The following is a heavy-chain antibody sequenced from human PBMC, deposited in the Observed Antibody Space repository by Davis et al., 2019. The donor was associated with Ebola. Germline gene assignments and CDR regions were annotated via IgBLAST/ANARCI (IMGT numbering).Heavy chain of an antibody. J-gene: IGHJ3*02. Sequence: SGPTLVKPTETLTLTCTFSGFSLTTNGVGVGWIRQPPGKALEWLALIYWDDDQRYSPSLKNRLTITKDTSNNQVVLTLTDVDPADTATYYCAHRQKSTVLGVINSGGAFDIWGQGTMVTVSS. CDR2: IYWDDDQ. CDR3: AHRQKSTVLGVINSGGAFDI. CDR1: GFSLTTNGVG. D-gene: IGHD3-3*01. V-gene: IGHV2-5*02.